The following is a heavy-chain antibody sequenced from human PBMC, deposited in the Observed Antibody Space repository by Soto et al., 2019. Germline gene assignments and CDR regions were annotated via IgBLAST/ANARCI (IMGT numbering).Heavy chain of an antibody. J-gene: IGHJ4*02. V-gene: IGHV4-39*01. CDR3: ATNWGTYYYGSGSYYNVAY. CDR2: IYYSGST. Sequence: SETLSLTCTVSGGSISSGGYYWGWIRQHPGKGLEWIGYIYYSGSTYYNPSLKSRVTISVDTSKNQFSLKLSSVTAADTAVYYCATNWGTYYYGSGSYYNVAYWGQGTLVTVS. D-gene: IGHD3-10*01. CDR1: GGSISSGGYY.